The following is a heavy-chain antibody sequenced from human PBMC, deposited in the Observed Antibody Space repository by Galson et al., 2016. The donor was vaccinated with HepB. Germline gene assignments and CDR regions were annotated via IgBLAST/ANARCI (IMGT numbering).Heavy chain of an antibody. CDR3: ARPSRDYGDVDY. D-gene: IGHD4-17*01. V-gene: IGHV5-51*01. CDR2: IYPDDSDA. Sequence: QSGAEVKKPGESLKISCTASGYSFNNHWLGWVRQLPGKGLEWMGIIYPDDSDARYNPSFQGQVTISADKSISTAYLQWSSLKASDTAMYYCARPSRDYGDVDYWGQGTLVTVSS. J-gene: IGHJ4*02. CDR1: GYSFNNHW.